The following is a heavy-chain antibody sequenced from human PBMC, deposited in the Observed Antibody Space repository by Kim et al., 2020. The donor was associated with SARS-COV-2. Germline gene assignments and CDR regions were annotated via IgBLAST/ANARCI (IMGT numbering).Heavy chain of an antibody. D-gene: IGHD6-19*01. J-gene: IGHJ4*02. V-gene: IGHV3-23*01. CDR2: INNGGNP. CDR3: AKDHPSSGWPAFDF. CDR1: GFTFSSRA. Sequence: GGSLRLSCVASGFTFSSRAMSWVRQTPGKALEWVASINNGGNPYYADSVKGRFTVSRDIAKATLYLQMNSLRAEDTALYYCAKDHPSSGWPAFDFWGQGT.